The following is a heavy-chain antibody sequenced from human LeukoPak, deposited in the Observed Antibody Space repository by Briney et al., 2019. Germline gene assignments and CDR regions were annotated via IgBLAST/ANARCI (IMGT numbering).Heavy chain of an antibody. J-gene: IGHJ6*04. Sequence: GGSLRLSCAASGFTFSSYAMSWVRQAPGKGLEWVSAISGSGGSTYYADSVKGRFTISRDNSKNTLYLQMNSLRAEDTAVYYCAKDGSPSYSSSWSLDVWGKGTTVTVSS. D-gene: IGHD6-13*01. CDR1: GFTFSSYA. CDR2: ISGSGGST. V-gene: IGHV3-23*01. CDR3: AKDGSPSYSSSWSLDV.